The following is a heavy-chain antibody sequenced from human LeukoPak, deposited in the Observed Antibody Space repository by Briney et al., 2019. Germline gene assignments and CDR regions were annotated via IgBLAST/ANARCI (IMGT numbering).Heavy chain of an antibody. J-gene: IGHJ3*02. D-gene: IGHD7-27*01. CDR2: IIPILGTA. V-gene: IGHV1-69*05. Sequence: SVKVSCKASGGTFSSYAISWVRQAPGQGLEWMGGIIPILGTANYAQKFQGRVTITTDESTNTAYMELSSLRSEDTAVYYCARGGDDDAFDIWGQGTMVTVSS. CDR1: GGTFSSYA. CDR3: ARGGDDDAFDI.